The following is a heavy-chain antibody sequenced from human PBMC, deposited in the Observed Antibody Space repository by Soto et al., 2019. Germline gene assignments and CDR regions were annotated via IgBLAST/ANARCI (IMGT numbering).Heavy chain of an antibody. Sequence: EVQLLESGGGLVQSGGSLRLSCAASELTFSGSAMSWVRQAPGKGLEWVSSISVTGASTYYADSVQGRFTVSRDNSKDTFFLEMNSLRAEDTAVYFCAKIRAIAAAFSDYWGQGTLVTVSS. CDR1: ELTFSGSA. V-gene: IGHV3-23*01. J-gene: IGHJ4*02. D-gene: IGHD6-13*01. CDR2: ISVTGAST. CDR3: AKIRAIAAAFSDY.